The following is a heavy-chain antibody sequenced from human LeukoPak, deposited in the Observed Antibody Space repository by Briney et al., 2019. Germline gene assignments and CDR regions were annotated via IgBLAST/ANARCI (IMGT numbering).Heavy chain of an antibody. CDR1: GYTFTGYY. V-gene: IGHV1-2*02. CDR2: INPNSGGT. CDR3: ARVPTQYYYDSSGYPEYFQH. J-gene: IGHJ1*01. Sequence: ALVKVSCKASGYTFTGYYMHWVRLAPGQGLEWMGWINPNSGGTNYAQKFQGRVTMTRDTSISTAYMELSRLRSDDTAVYYCARVPTQYYYDSSGYPEYFQHWGQGTLVTVSS. D-gene: IGHD3-22*01.